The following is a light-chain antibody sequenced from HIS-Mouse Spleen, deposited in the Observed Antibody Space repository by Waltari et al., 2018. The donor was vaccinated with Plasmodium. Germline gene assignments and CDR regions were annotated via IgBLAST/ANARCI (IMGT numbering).Light chain of an antibody. V-gene: IGKV1-5*03. CDR3: QKYNSY. CDR2: KAS. CDR1: QSISSW. J-gene: IGKJ3*01. Sequence: DIQMTQSPSTLSASVGDRVTITCRASQSISSWLAWYQQKPGKAPKLLIYKASSLESGVPSRVSGSGSGTEFTLTSSSLQPDDFATYYCQKYNSYFGPGTKVDIK.